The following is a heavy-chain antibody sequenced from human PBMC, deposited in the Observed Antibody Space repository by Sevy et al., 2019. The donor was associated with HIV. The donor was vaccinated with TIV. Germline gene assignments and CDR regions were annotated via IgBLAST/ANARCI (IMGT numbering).Heavy chain of an antibody. V-gene: IGHV3-53*01. D-gene: IGHD3-22*01. CDR2: FYSGGST. Sequence: GGSLRLSCAASGFTVSSNYMSWVRQAPGKGLEWVSFFYSGGSTYYADSLKGRFTISRDNSKNTLYLQMNSLRADDTAVYYCASDVPYYYDSSGGIYWGQGTLVTVSS. CDR3: ASDVPYYYDSSGGIY. CDR1: GFTVSSNY. J-gene: IGHJ4*02.